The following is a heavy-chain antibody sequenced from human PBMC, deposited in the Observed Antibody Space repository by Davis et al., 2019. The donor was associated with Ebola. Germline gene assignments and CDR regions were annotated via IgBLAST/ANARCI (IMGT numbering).Heavy chain of an antibody. J-gene: IGHJ6*04. CDR1: GGSISSSNW. Sequence: SETLSLTCAVSGGSISSSNWWSWVRQPPGKGLEWIGEMYHSGSTNYNPSLKSRVTISVNTSKNQFSLKLSSVTAADTAVYYCARDPGDSRFYYYYGMDVWGKGTTVTVSS. D-gene: IGHD2-21*01. CDR3: ARDPGDSRFYYYYGMDV. V-gene: IGHV4-4*02. CDR2: MYHSGST.